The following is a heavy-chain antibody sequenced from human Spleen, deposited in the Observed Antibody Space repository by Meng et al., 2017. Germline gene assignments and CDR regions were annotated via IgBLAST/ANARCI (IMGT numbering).Heavy chain of an antibody. J-gene: IGHJ4*02. V-gene: IGHV1-18*01. Sequence: QVQLVQSGAEVKKPGASVKVSCKTSGYMFSTYTITWVRQAPGQGLEWMGRISGFKGNTNYAQKFQDRVTMTTDTSTTTAYMELRSLRSDDTAVYYCTILSHCTGGTCYPYDYWGQGTLVTVSS. CDR3: TILSHCTGGTCYPYDY. CDR2: ISGFKGNT. D-gene: IGHD2-15*01. CDR1: GYMFSTYT.